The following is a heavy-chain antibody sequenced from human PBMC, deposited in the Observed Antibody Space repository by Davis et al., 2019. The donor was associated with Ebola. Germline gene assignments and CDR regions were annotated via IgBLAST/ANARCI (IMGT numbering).Heavy chain of an antibody. CDR3: AHSFSTARITYDAFDI. V-gene: IGHV2-5*02. D-gene: IGHD3-10*01. Sequence: SGPTLVKPTQTLTLTCTFSGFSLSTSGVGVGWIRQPPGKALEWLALIYWDDDKRYSPSLKSRLTITKDTSKNQVVLTMTNMDPVDTATYYCAHSFSTARITYDAFDIWGQGTMVTVSS. CDR1: GFSLSTSGVG. CDR2: IYWDDDK. J-gene: IGHJ3*02.